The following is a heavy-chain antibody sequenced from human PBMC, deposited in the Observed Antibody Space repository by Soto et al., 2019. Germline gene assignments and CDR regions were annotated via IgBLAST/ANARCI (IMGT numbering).Heavy chain of an antibody. V-gene: IGHV4-38-2*01. J-gene: IGHJ1*01. CDR2: IYHSGTT. Sequence: SMTPSITRAVYPECITRISHLASIRQPSGRGLEWVASIYHSGTTYYNQSLKSRVTISVDTSKNQFSLNLRSVTAADSAVFYCARTDNVGYYPHFGQVTLVTDS. CDR1: PECITRISH. D-gene: IGHD2-21*01. CDR3: ARTDNVGYYPH.